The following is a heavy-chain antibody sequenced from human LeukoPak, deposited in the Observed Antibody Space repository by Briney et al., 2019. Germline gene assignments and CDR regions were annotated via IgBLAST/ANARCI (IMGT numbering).Heavy chain of an antibody. D-gene: IGHD5-12*01. J-gene: IGHJ4*02. CDR2: INHSGST. CDR3: ARGEWLRSWFGY. Sequence: SATLSLTCAVYGGSFSGYYWSWIRQPPGKGLEWIGEINHSGSTNYNPSLKSRVTISVDTSKNQFSLKLSSVTAADTAVYYCARGEWLRSWFGYWGQGTLVTVSS. CDR1: GGSFSGYY. V-gene: IGHV4-34*01.